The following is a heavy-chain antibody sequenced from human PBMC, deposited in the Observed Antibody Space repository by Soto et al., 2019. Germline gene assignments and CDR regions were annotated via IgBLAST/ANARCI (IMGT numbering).Heavy chain of an antibody. CDR1: GYTFTNSY. CDR3: ARGLSSNPRYYLDY. J-gene: IGHJ4*02. V-gene: IGHV1-46*03. CDR2: INLRDGTK. D-gene: IGHD4-4*01. Sequence: QVQLVQSGAEVKKPGASLKVSCEASGYTFTNSYVHWVRQAPGQGLEWMGIINLRDGTKTYAQRFQGRVTMTSDTSTSTVYMELSSLRSEDTAVYYCARGLSSNPRYYLDYWGQGTLVTVSS.